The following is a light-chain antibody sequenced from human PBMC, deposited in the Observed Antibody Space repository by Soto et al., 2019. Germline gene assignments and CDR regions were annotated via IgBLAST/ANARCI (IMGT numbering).Light chain of an antibody. CDR1: QTISSW. J-gene: IGKJ1*01. V-gene: IGKV1-5*03. CDR2: KAS. Sequence: DIQMTQSPSTLSGSVGDRVTITCRASQTISSWLAWYQQKPGKAPKLLIYKASTLKSGVPSRFSGRGSVTEFTLTISSLQPDDFATYYFQHYNSYSESFGQGTKVEL. CDR3: QHYNSYSES.